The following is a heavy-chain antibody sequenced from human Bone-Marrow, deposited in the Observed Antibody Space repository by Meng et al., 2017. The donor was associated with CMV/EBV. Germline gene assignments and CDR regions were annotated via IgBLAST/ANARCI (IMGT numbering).Heavy chain of an antibody. CDR1: GFTFSSYS. Sequence: GESLKISCAASGFTFSSYSMNWVRQAPGKGLEWVSSISSSSSYIYYADSVKGRFTISRDNAKNSLYLQMNSLRAEDTAVYYCARETTIVVVPAAMNYYYYYYGMDVWGQGTTVTVSS. D-gene: IGHD2-2*01. J-gene: IGHJ6*02. CDR3: ARETTIVVVPAAMNYYYYYYGMDV. CDR2: ISSSSSYI. V-gene: IGHV3-21*01.